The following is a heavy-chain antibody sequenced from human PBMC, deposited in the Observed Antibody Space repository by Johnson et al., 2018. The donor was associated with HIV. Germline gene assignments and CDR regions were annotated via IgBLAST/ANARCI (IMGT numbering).Heavy chain of an antibody. V-gene: IGHV3-23*04. CDR1: GFTFSSYA. Sequence: VQLVESGGGLVQPGGSLRLSCAASGFTFSSYAMSWVRQAPGKGLEWVSAISGSGGSTYYADSVKGRFTLSRDNSKNTLYLQMNSLRAEDTAVYYCARDRYYDFWSGYRTFDIWGQGTMVTVSP. D-gene: IGHD3-3*01. CDR2: ISGSGGST. CDR3: ARDRYYDFWSGYRTFDI. J-gene: IGHJ3*02.